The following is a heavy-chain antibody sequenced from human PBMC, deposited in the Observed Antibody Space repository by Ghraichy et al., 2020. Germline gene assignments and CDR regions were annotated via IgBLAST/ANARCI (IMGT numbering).Heavy chain of an antibody. J-gene: IGHJ6*03. CDR3: ARVIPIFGVVTGHYYYYMDV. CDR1: GYTFTSYG. CDR2: ISAYNGNT. V-gene: IGHV1-18*01. D-gene: IGHD3-3*01. Sequence: ASVKVSCKASGYTFTSYGINWVRQAPGQGLEWMGWISAYNGNTNYAQKLQGRVTMTTDTSTSTAYMELRSLRSDDTAVYYCARVIPIFGVVTGHYYYYMDVWGKGTTVTVSS.